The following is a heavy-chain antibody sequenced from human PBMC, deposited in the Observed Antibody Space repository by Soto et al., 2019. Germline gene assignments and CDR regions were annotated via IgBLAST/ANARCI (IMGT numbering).Heavy chain of an antibody. V-gene: IGHV4-30-4*01. J-gene: IGHJ3*02. CDR1: GGSISSGDYY. CDR2: IYYSGST. D-gene: IGHD2-15*01. CDR3: AREEGYCSGGSCYPDAFDI. Sequence: PSETLSLTCTVSGGSISSGDYYWSWIRQPPGKGLEWIGYIYYSGSTYYNPSLKSRVTISVDTSKNQFSLKLSSVTAADTAVYYCAREEGYCSGGSCYPDAFDIWGQGTMVTVSS.